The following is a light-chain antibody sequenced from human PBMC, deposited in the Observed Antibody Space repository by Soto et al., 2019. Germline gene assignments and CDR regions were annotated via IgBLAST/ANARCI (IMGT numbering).Light chain of an antibody. J-gene: IGLJ3*02. CDR1: TGAVTSGHY. V-gene: IGLV7-46*01. Sequence: QAVVTQEPSLTVSPGGTVTLTWGSSTGAVTSGHYPYWFQQKPGQAPTTLIYDTSNKYSWTPARFSGSLLGGKAALTLSGAQPEDEADYFCLLSYSGARAGVFGGGTQLTVL. CDR2: DTS. CDR3: LLSYSGARAGV.